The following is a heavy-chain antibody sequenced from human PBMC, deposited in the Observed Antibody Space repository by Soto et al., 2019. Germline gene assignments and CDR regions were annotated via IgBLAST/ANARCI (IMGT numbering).Heavy chain of an antibody. CDR1: GYTFTNYG. CDR2: ISGYNGTT. J-gene: IGHJ6*02. Sequence: QVQVVQSGDEVKKPGASVKVSCKASGYTFTNYGFSWVRQAPGQGLEWMGWISGYNGTTKYAAKFQGRVTMTTDTSKSTAKTDPRSIRADGTAVYYWAREGQAPYYDNGMDVWGRGTSFTVSS. CDR3: AREGQAPYYDNGMDV. V-gene: IGHV1-18*01.